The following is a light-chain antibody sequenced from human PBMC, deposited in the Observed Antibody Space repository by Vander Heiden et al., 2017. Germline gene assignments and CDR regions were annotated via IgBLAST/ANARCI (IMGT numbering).Light chain of an antibody. CDR3: QQYNSYPWT. J-gene: IGKJ1*01. CDR1: QTISNW. CDR2: AAS. V-gene: IGKV1-5*03. Sequence: DLQMTQSPSTLYASVGDRVTITCRASQTISNWLAWYQQKPGKVPEVLIYAASRLKTGVPSRFSGSGYGTEFTLTISGLEPDDFATYYCQQYNSYPWTFGQGTKVEIK.